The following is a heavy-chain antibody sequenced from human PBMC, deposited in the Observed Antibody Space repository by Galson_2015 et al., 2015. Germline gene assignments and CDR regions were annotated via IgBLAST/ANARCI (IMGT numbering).Heavy chain of an antibody. CDR1: GYTFTSYG. J-gene: IGHJ2*01. CDR3: ARAFGPLWSETWYFDL. CDR2: ISAYNGNT. V-gene: IGHV1-18*01. Sequence: SVKVSCKASGYTFTSYGISWVRQAPGQGLELMGWISAYNGNTNYAQKLQGRVTMTTDTSTSTDYMELRSLRSDDTAVYYCARAFGPLWSETWYFDLWGRGTLVTVSS. D-gene: IGHD3-10*01.